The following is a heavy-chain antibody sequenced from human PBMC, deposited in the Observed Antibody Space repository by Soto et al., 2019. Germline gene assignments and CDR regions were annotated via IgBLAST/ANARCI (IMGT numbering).Heavy chain of an antibody. CDR2: INAGNGNT. J-gene: IGHJ4*02. CDR1: GYTFTRYA. Sequence: QVQLVQSGAEVKKPGASVKVSCKASGYTFTRYATHWVRQAPGQRLEWMGWINAGNGNTKYSQKFQGRVTITRDTSASTAYMELSSLRSEDTAVYYCARGVGSGLSDYWGQGTLVTVSS. CDR3: ARGVGSGLSDY. D-gene: IGHD1-26*01. V-gene: IGHV1-3*01.